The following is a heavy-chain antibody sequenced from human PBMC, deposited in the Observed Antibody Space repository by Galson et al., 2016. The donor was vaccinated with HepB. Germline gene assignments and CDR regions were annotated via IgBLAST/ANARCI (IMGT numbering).Heavy chain of an antibody. CDR3: ARTLSDYDFWSGFYD. J-gene: IGHJ6*04. CDR1: GFSLSTSGMC. D-gene: IGHD3-3*01. V-gene: IGHV2-70*11. CDR2: IDWNDNK. Sequence: PALVKPTQTLTLTCTFSGFSLSTSGMCVNWIRQPPGKALEWLARIDWNDNKYYSTSLRTRLTISKDTSKNQVVLTMTNMDPVDTATFYCARTLSDYDFWSGFYDWGKGTTVIVSS.